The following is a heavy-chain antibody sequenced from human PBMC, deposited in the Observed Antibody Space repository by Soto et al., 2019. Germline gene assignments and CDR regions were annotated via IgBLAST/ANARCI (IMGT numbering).Heavy chain of an antibody. CDR3: ARELREEGYYYYYGMDV. CDR2: IWYDGSNK. V-gene: IGHV3-33*01. CDR1: GFTFSSYG. J-gene: IGHJ6*02. Sequence: GGSLRLSCAASGFTFSSYGMHWVRQAPGKGLEWVAVIWYDGSNKYYADSVKGRFTLSRDNSKNTLYLQMNSLRAEDTAIYYCARELREEGYYYYYGMDVWGQGTTVTVSS. D-gene: IGHD1-26*01.